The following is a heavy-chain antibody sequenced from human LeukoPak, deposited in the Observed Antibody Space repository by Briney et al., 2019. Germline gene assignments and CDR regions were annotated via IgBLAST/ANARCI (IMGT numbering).Heavy chain of an antibody. J-gene: IGHJ3*02. Sequence: ASVKVSCKASGGTFSSYAISWVRQAPGQGLEWMGWISAYNGNTNYAQKLQGRVTMTTDTSTSTAYMELRSLRSDDTAVYYCARVGPQYSSSSGAFDIWGQGTMVTVSS. CDR1: GGTFSSYA. CDR3: ARVGPQYSSSSGAFDI. CDR2: ISAYNGNT. D-gene: IGHD6-6*01. V-gene: IGHV1-18*01.